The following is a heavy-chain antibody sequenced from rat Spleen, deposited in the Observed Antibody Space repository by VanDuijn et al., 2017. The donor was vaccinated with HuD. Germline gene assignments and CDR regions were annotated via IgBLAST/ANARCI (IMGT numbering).Heavy chain of an antibody. CDR2: INYDGTST. CDR3: ARHNSGYRDF. CDR1: GFSLTSYG. D-gene: IGHD4-3*01. V-gene: IGHV5-29*01. Sequence: VQMKETGPGLVQTTQTLSVTCTVSGFSLTSYGVHWVRQAPTKGLEWVATINYDGTSTFYRDSVKARFTISRDNAKSTLYLRVDSLRSEDTATYYCARHNSGYRDFWGQGVMVTVSS. J-gene: IGHJ2*01.